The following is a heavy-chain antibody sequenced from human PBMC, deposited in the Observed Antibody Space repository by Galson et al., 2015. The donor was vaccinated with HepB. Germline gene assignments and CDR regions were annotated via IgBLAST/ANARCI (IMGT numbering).Heavy chain of an antibody. CDR3: ARDVPLYYDFWSGYYTSGYYYMDV. CDR1: GYTFTSYA. J-gene: IGHJ6*03. Sequence: SVKVSCKASGYTFTSYAMHWVRQAPGQRLEWMGWINAGNGNTKYSQKFQGRVTITRDTSASTAYMELSSLRSEDTAVYYCARDVPLYYDFWSGYYTSGYYYMDVWGKGTTVTVSS. D-gene: IGHD3-3*01. V-gene: IGHV1-3*01. CDR2: INAGNGNT.